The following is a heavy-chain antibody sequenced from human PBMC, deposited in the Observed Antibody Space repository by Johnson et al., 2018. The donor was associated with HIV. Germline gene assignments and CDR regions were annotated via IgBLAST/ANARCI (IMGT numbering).Heavy chain of an antibody. Sequence: VQLVESGGGLAKPGRSLRLSCAASGFTFDDYAMHWVRQAPGKGLEWVSGIRWDGGSTYYADSVKGRFTISRDNSKNSLYLQMNSLRAEDTALYYCAKDRLRDGYNRDAFDIWGQGTMVLVSS. D-gene: IGHD5-24*01. CDR3: AKDRLRDGYNRDAFDI. V-gene: IGHV3-43D*03. CDR1: GFTFDDYA. J-gene: IGHJ3*02. CDR2: IRWDGGST.